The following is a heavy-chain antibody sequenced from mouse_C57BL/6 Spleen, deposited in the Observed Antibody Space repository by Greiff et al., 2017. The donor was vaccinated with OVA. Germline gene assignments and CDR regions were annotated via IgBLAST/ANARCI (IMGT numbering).Heavy chain of an antibody. D-gene: IGHD4-1*01. J-gene: IGHJ2*01. CDR1: GFTFSSYG. CDR2: ISSGGSYT. CDR3: AREEGLGLDY. Sequence: EVKLVESGGDLVKPGGSLKLSCAASGFTFSSYGMSWVRQTPDKRLEWVATISSGGSYTYYPDSVKGRFTISRYNAKNTLYLQMSSLKSEDTSMYYCAREEGLGLDYWGQGTTLTVSS. V-gene: IGHV5-6*01.